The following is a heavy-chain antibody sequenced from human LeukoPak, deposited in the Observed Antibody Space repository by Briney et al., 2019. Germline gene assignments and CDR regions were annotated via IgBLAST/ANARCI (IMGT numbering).Heavy chain of an antibody. CDR2: TYSGGST. J-gene: IGHJ4*02. Sequence: GGSLRLSCAASGFTVSSNYMNWVRQAPGKGLEWVSVTYSGGSTYYADSVKGRFTVSRDNSKNTLYLQMNSLSAEATAVYYCARGLSASGLHYDCWGQGTLVTVSS. V-gene: IGHV3-53*01. CDR1: GFTVSSNY. D-gene: IGHD3-10*01. CDR3: ARGLSASGLHYDC.